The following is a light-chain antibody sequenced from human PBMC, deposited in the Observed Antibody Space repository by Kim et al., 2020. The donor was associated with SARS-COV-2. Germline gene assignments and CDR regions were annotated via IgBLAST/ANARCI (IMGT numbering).Light chain of an antibody. J-gene: IGLJ2*01. CDR3: ISYTTSGTLV. CDR2: DIT. V-gene: IGLV2-14*03. Sequence: QSALTQPATLSGSRGQSITISCIGSSSDIGDSKHVCWYQQHPGKAPKLIIYDITNRPSGLSSRFSGSKSGNTASLTISGLQGEDEAVYYCISYTTSGTLVFGGGTKVTVL. CDR1: SSDIGDSKH.